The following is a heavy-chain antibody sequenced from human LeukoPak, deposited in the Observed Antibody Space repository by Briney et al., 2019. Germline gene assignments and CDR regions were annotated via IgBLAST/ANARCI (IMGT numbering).Heavy chain of an antibody. J-gene: IGHJ6*03. D-gene: IGHD3-10*01. V-gene: IGHV1-69*02. CDR3: ARGSSSSGFSYYYYYNYMDV. CDR1: GATFSSYT. CDR2: IIPILGIA. Sequence: SVKVSCKASGATFSSYTISWVRQPPGQGLEWMGRIIPILGIANYAQKFQGRVTITADKSTSTAYMELSSLRSEDTAVYYCARGSSSSGFSYYYYYNYMDVWGKGTTVTVSS.